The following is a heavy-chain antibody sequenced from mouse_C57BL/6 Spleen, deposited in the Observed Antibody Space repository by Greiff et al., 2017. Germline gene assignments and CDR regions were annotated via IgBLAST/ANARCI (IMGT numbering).Heavy chain of an antibody. Sequence: VKLMESGAELAKPGASVKLSCKASGYTFTSYWMHWVKQRPGQGLEWIGEIDPSDSYTNYNQKFKGKSTLNVDKSSSTAYMQLSSLTSEDSAVYYCARSGGYYEAMDYWGQGTSVTVSS. V-gene: IGHV1-69*01. D-gene: IGHD2-3*01. CDR1: GYTFTSYW. J-gene: IGHJ4*01. CDR2: IDPSDSYT. CDR3: ARSGGYYEAMDY.